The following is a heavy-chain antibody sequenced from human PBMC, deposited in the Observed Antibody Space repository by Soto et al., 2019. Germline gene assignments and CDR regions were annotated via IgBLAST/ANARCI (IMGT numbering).Heavy chain of an antibody. CDR1: GFTFSDYY. J-gene: IGHJ4*02. V-gene: IGHV3-11*05. Sequence: QVQLVESGGGLVKPGGSLTLSCAASGFTFSDYYMSWIRQSPGKGLEWVSYISSTGSYTNYADSVKGRFTISRDNAKNSLYLQMSSLRAEDTAVYYCARDGSGWASYFDYWGQGTLVTVSS. D-gene: IGHD6-19*01. CDR2: ISSTGSYT. CDR3: ARDGSGWASYFDY.